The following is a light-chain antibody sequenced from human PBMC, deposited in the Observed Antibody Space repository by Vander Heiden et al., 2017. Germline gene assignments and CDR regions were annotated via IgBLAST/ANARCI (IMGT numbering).Light chain of an antibody. J-gene: IGKJ2*01. V-gene: IGKV1-39*01. CDR3: QRSYGTPYT. CDR2: AAS. Sequence: DIQMTQSPSSLSASVGDRVTITCRASQSISSYLNWYQQKPGKAPKLLIYAASSLQSGVPSRFSGSGSGTDFTLTIISLQPEDFATYYCQRSYGTPYTFGSGSKLGMK. CDR1: QSISSY.